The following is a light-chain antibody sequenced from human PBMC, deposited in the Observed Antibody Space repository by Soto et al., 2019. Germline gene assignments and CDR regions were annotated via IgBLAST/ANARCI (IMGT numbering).Light chain of an antibody. CDR3: SSYTSSSTPYV. V-gene: IGLV2-14*01. J-gene: IGLJ1*01. CDR2: DVT. CDR1: SSDVGGYDY. Sequence: QSVLTQPASVSGSPGQSITISCTGTSSDVGGYDYVSWYQQHPGKAPKLMIHDVTNRPSGVSNRFSGSKSGNTASLTISGLQADDEADYYCSSYTSSSTPYVFGTGTKVTVL.